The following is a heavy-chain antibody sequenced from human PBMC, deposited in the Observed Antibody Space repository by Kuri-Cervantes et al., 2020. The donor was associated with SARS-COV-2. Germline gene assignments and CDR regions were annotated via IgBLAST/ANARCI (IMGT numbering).Heavy chain of an antibody. D-gene: IGHD2-21*02. Sequence: SETLSLTCTVSGGSISSYYWSWIRQPPGKGLEWIGYIYYSGSTYYNPSLKSRVTISVDRSKNQFSLKLSSVTAADTAVYYCARRVVTAKGTAFDIWGQGTMVTVSS. CDR2: IYYSGST. J-gene: IGHJ3*02. CDR1: GGSISSYY. V-gene: IGHV4-59*12. CDR3: ARRVVTAKGTAFDI.